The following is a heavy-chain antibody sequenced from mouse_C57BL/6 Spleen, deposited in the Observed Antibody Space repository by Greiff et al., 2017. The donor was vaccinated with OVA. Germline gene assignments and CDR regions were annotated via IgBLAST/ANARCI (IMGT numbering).Heavy chain of an antibody. CDR3: ARDYYGSSYDAMDY. J-gene: IGHJ4*01. CDR2: INPNNGGT. D-gene: IGHD1-1*01. Sequence: EVQLQQSGPELVKPGASVKIPCKASGYTFTDYNMDWVKQSHGKSLEWIGDINPNNGGTIYNQKFKGKATLTVDKSSSTAYMELRSLTSEDTAVDYCARDYYGSSYDAMDYWGQGTSVTVSS. CDR1: GYTFTDYN. V-gene: IGHV1-18*01.